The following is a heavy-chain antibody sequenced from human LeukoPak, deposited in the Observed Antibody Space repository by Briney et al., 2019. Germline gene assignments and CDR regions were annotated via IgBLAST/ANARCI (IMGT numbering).Heavy chain of an antibody. J-gene: IGHJ4*02. CDR2: INTNTGNP. CDR3: ARDAGYYDSSGYLRPAYFDY. Sequence: ASVKVSCKASGYTFTSYAMNWVRQAPGQGLEWMGWINTNTGNPTYAQGFTGRFVFSLDTSVSTAYLQISSLKAEDTAVYYCARDAGYYDSSGYLRPAYFDYWGQGTLVTVSS. D-gene: IGHD3-22*01. V-gene: IGHV7-4-1*02. CDR1: GYTFTSYA.